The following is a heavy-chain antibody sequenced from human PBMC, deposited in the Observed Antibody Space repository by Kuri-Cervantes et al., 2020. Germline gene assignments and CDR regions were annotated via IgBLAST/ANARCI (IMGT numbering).Heavy chain of an antibody. V-gene: IGHV1-18*01. D-gene: IGHD6-19*01. CDR2: ISAYNGNT. CDR1: GYTFTSYG. CDR3: ARGSSGWYLGAWFDP. J-gene: IGHJ5*02. Sequence: ASVKVSCKASGYTFTSYGIIWVRQAPGQGLEWMGWISAYNGNTNYAQKLQGRVTMTTDTSTSTAYMELRSLRSEDTAVYYCARGSSGWYLGAWFDPWGQGTLVTVSS.